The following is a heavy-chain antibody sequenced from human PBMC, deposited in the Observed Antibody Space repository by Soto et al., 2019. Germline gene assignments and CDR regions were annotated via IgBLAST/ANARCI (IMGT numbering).Heavy chain of an antibody. Sequence: EVQLVESGGGLVQPGGSLRLSCAASGFTFSTSWVNWVRQAPGKGLEWVANINPDGSAQYYVDSVKGRFTISRDNAKNSLFLHMNSLRADDTAVYYCTRISRGPTSDHWGQGTLFTVSS. J-gene: IGHJ4*02. CDR3: TRISRGPTSDH. V-gene: IGHV3-7*03. D-gene: IGHD3-10*01. CDR2: INPDGSAQ. CDR1: GFTFSTSW.